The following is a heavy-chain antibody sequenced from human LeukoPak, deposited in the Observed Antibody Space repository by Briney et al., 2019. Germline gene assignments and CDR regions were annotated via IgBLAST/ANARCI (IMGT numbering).Heavy chain of an antibody. J-gene: IGHJ1*01. CDR2: IIPIFGTA. V-gene: IGHV1-69*13. D-gene: IGHD6-6*01. CDR1: GGTFSSYA. Sequence: GASVKVSCKASGGTFSSYAISWVRQAPGQGLEWMGGIIPIFGTANYAQKFQGRVTITADESTSTAYIELSSLRSEDTAVYYCASAYSSSAFEGFFQHWGQGTLVTVSS. CDR3: ASAYSSSAFEGFFQH.